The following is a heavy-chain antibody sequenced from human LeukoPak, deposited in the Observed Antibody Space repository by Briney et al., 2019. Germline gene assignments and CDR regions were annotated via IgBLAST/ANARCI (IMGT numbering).Heavy chain of an antibody. CDR2: INHSGST. CDR1: GGSISSSNW. CDR3: ARSVLSMVRGVIYQRTPYYFDY. V-gene: IGHV4-4*02. J-gene: IGHJ4*02. Sequence: SGTLSLTCAVSGGSISSSNWWSWVRQPPGKGLEWIGEINHSGSTNYNPSLKSRVTISVDTSKNQFSLKLSSVTAADTAVYYCARSVLSMVRGVIYQRTPYYFDYWGQGTLVTVSS. D-gene: IGHD3-10*01.